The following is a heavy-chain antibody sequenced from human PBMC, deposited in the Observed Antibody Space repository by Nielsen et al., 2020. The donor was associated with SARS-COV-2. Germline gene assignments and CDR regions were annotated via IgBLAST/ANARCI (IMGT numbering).Heavy chain of an antibody. CDR2: IIPIFGTA. J-gene: IGHJ6*02. CDR1: GGTFSSYA. Sequence: SVKVSCKASGGTFSSYAISWVRQAPGQGLEWMGGIIPIFGTANYAQKFQGRVTITADKSTSTAYMELSSLRSEDTAVYYCARDNGYSYGYGHYYYYYGMDVWGQGTTVTVSS. V-gene: IGHV1-69*06. D-gene: IGHD5-18*01. CDR3: ARDNGYSYGYGHYYYYYGMDV.